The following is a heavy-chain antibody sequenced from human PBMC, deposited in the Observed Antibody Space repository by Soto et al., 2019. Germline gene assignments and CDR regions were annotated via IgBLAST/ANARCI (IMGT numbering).Heavy chain of an antibody. V-gene: IGHV1-18*01. CDR2: ISAYNGNT. CDR1: GFTFTSFG. Sequence: ASVKVSCKASGFTFTSFGISWVRQAPGQGLEWMGWISAYNGNTHYAQKFQGRVTMTTDTSTTTAYMELRSLRSDDTAVYYCAREGFRHFDWSDWGQGILVTVSS. J-gene: IGHJ4*02. CDR3: AREGFRHFDWSD. D-gene: IGHD3-9*01.